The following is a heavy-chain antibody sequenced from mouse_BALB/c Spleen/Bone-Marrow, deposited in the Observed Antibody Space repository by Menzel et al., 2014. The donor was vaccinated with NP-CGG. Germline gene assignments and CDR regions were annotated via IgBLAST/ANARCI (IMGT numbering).Heavy chain of an antibody. Sequence: VMLVESGAELVRPGSSVKISCKASGYAISSYWMNWVKQRPGQGLEWIGQIYPGDGDTNYNGKFKGKATLTADKSSSTACMQISSLTSEDSAVYFCARGRGWYLDYWGQGTTLTVSS. CDR1: GYAISSYW. CDR3: ARGRGWYLDY. J-gene: IGHJ2*01. D-gene: IGHD2-3*01. CDR2: IYPGDGDT. V-gene: IGHV1-80*01.